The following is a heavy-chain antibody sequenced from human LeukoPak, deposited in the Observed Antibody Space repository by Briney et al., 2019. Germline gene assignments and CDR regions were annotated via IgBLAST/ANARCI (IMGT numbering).Heavy chain of an antibody. CDR2: INPNSGGT. J-gene: IGHJ3*02. V-gene: IGHV1-2*02. Sequence: ASVKVSCKASGYTFTGYYMHWVRQAPGQGLEWMGWINPNSGGTNYAQKFQGRVTMTTDTSTSTAYMELRSLRSDDTAVYYCARDPRATPYSSSWYYSREEEKDDAFDIWGQGTMVTVSS. CDR3: ARDPRATPYSSSWYYSREEEKDDAFDI. D-gene: IGHD6-13*01. CDR1: GYTFTGYY.